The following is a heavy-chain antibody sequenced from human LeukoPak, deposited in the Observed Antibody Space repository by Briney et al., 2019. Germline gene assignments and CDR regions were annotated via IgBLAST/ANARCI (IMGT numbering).Heavy chain of an antibody. D-gene: IGHD5-12*01. CDR3: ARYSGYDSMAFDI. J-gene: IGHJ3*02. V-gene: IGHV1-8*03. Sequence: ASVKVSCKASGYTLTSYDINWVRQATGQGLEWMGWMNPNSGNTGYAQKFQGRVTITRNTSISTAYMELSSLRSEDTAVYYCARYSGYDSMAFDIWGQGTMVTVSS. CDR2: MNPNSGNT. CDR1: GYTLTSYD.